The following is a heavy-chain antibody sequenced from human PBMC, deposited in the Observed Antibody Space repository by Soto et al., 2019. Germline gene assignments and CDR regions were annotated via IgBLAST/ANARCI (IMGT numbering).Heavy chain of an antibody. D-gene: IGHD3-22*01. V-gene: IGHV3-23*01. CDR3: AKDPYYYDSSGYYPDY. CDR1: GFTFSSYA. J-gene: IGHJ4*02. Sequence: GGSLRLSCAASGFTFSSYAMSWVRQAPGKGLEWVSAISGSGGSTYYADSVKGRFTISRDNSKNTLYLQMNSLRAEDTAVYYCAKDPYYYDSSGYYPDYWGQGTLVTVSS. CDR2: ISGSGGST.